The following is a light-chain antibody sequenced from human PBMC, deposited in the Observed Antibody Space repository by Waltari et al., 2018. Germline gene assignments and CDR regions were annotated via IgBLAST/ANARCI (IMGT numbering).Light chain of an antibody. CDR3: QQRNNWPT. CDR1: QSVSTY. V-gene: IGKV3-11*01. Sequence: EIVLTQSPDTLSSSPGERATLSCRASQSVSTYLAWYQQKPGQAPRPLIYDASNRATGIPARFSGSGSGTDFTLTISSLEPEDFAVYYCQQRNNWPTFGPGTKVDIK. CDR2: DAS. J-gene: IGKJ3*01.